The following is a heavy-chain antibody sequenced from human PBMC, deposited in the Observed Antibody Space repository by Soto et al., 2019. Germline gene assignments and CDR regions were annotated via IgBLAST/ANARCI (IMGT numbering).Heavy chain of an antibody. CDR3: ARDPHSSSWYGSGSYYYYGMDV. Sequence: QVQLVQSGAEVKKPGASVKVSCKASGYTFTSYGISWVRQAPGQGLEWMGWISAYNGNTNYAQKLQGRVTMTTDTSTSTAYMELRSLRSDDTAVYYCARDPHSSSWYGSGSYYYYGMDVWGQGTTVTVSS. D-gene: IGHD6-13*01. J-gene: IGHJ6*02. CDR2: ISAYNGNT. CDR1: GYTFTSYG. V-gene: IGHV1-18*01.